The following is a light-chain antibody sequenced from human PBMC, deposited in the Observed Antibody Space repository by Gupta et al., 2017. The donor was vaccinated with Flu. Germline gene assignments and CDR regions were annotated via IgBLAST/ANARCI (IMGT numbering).Light chain of an antibody. CDR2: EVN. CDR1: IRDIGAYNF. J-gene: IGLJ3*02. CDR3: SSFAAGATWV. Sequence: QSALTQPAYVSGSPGQSITISGTGTIRDIGAYNFVSWYQQHPGNAPNLMSSEVNYRPSGVSALFSGSKSGNTASLTISVLQADVEADYYCSSFAAGATWVFGGGTKLTVL. V-gene: IGLV2-14*01.